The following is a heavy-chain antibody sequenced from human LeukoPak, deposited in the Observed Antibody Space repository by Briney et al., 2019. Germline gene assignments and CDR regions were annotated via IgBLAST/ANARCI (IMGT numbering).Heavy chain of an antibody. V-gene: IGHV3-23*01. Sequence: GGSLRLSCAASGFTFSKYAMSWVRQAPGKGLEWVSGISGGGGSTYYADSVKGRFTISRDNSKNTLSLQMNSLRAEDTAVYYCARDRGSGSYYNWFDPWGQGTLVTVSS. CDR1: GFTFSKYA. CDR2: ISGGGGST. D-gene: IGHD3-10*01. J-gene: IGHJ5*02. CDR3: ARDRGSGSYYNWFDP.